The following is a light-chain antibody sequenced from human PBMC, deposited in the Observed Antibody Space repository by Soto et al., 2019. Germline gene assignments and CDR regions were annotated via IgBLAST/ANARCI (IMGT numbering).Light chain of an antibody. CDR2: HTS. J-gene: IGKJ1*01. V-gene: IGKV3-11*01. CDR3: QQYNSYCT. CDR1: QTVNSR. Sequence: EIVLTQSPATLSSSPGERATLSCRASQTVNSRLAWYQHKPGQAPRLLIYHTSNRATDIPARFSGSGSGTDFTLTISSLQPDDFATYYCQQYNSYCTFGKGTKVDI.